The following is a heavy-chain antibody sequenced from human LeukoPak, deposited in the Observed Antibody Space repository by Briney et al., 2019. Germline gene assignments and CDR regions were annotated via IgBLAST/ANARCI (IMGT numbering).Heavy chain of an antibody. D-gene: IGHD6-13*01. V-gene: IGHV3-23*01. Sequence: GGSLRLSCAASGFTFSSYAMSWVRQAPGKGLEWVSVVSDGGGTTYYADSVKGRFTISRDYPNNTLYLQMNSLRAEDTAVYYCARRDGYSSSPPFDFWGQGTLVTVSS. CDR2: VSDGGGTT. CDR1: GFTFSSYA. CDR3: ARRDGYSSSPPFDF. J-gene: IGHJ4*02.